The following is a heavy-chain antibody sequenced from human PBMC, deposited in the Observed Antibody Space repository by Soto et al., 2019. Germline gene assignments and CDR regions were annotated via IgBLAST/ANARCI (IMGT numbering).Heavy chain of an antibody. V-gene: IGHV3-23*01. J-gene: IGHJ4*02. CDR1: EFTFISYA. Sequence: GGSLRLSCAVYEFTFISYAMSWVRQAPEKGLEWVSTISPGSAGGTFYADSVKGRFTISRDDSKSTLYLQMNGLRAEDTAVYYCATSFDWLTPFDYWGQGALVTVSS. CDR2: ISPGSAGGT. CDR3: ATSFDWLTPFDY. D-gene: IGHD3-9*01.